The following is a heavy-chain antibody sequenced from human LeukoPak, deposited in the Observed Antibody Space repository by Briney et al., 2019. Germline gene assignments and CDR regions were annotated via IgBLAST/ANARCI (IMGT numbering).Heavy chain of an antibody. J-gene: IGHJ4*02. V-gene: IGHV3-7*01. CDR3: ARMSSSSWYVCDY. Sequence: GGSLRLSCAASGFTFSSYWMTWVRQAPGKGPEWVANIKQDGTEKYYVDSVTGRFTISRDNAKDSLYLQMNSLRADDTAVYHCARMSSSSWYVCDYWGQGTLVTVAS. CDR2: IKQDGTEK. D-gene: IGHD6-13*01. CDR1: GFTFSSYW.